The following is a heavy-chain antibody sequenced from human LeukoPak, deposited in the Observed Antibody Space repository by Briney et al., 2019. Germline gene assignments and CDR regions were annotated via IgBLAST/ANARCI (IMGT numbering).Heavy chain of an antibody. V-gene: IGHV6-1*01. D-gene: IGHD3-22*01. Sequence: SQTLSLTCAISGDSVSSNSAAWNWIRQSPSRGLEWLGRTYYRSKWYNDYAVSVKSRITINPDTSKNQFSLQLNSVTPEDTAVYYCAREHDSSGYLLRGASAFDIWGQGTMVTVSS. J-gene: IGHJ3*02. CDR3: AREHDSSGYLLRGASAFDI. CDR1: GDSVSSNSAA. CDR2: TYYRSKWYN.